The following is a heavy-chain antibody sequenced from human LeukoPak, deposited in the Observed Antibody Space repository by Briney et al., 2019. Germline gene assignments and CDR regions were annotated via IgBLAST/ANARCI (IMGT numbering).Heavy chain of an antibody. D-gene: IGHD3-10*01. V-gene: IGHV3-30*02. CDR1: GFTFSSYA. CDR3: ARVGIESYYFDY. CDR2: IRYDGSNK. J-gene: IGHJ4*02. Sequence: PGGSLRLSCAASGFTFSSYAMSWVRQAPGKGLEWVAFIRYDGSNKYYADSVKGRFTISRDNAKNSLYLQMNSLRAEDTAVYYCARVGIESYYFDYWGQGTLVTVSS.